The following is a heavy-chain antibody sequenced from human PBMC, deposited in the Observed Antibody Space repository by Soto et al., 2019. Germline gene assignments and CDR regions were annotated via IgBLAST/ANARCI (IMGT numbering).Heavy chain of an antibody. Sequence: QVQLVQSGAEVKKPGASVKVSCKASGYTFTSYGISWVRQAPGQGLEWMGWISAYNGNTNYAQKPRGGDTMTTDTSTRTAYMELRSLRSDDTAGYYCARRYCSSTSCDRYYYYGMDVWGQGTPFTVSS. CDR3: ARRYCSSTSCDRYYYYGMDV. D-gene: IGHD2-2*01. CDR1: GYTFTSYG. J-gene: IGHJ6*02. V-gene: IGHV1-18*01. CDR2: ISAYNGNT.